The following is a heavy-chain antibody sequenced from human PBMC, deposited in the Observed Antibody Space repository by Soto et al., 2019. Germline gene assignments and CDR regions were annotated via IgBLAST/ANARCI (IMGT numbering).Heavy chain of an antibody. CDR1: GFSLSSTRVA. CDR3: AHSVVAGLGYYLDF. CDR2: IYWDDDK. Sequence: QITLKESGPTLVKPTQTLTLTCTFSGFSLSSTRVAVGWIRQPPGKALEWLALIYWDDDKRYSPFLKSRLTITKDTSKSQVVLTMTNMDAVDTATYYCAHSVVAGLGYYLDFWGQGTLVTVSS. J-gene: IGHJ4*02. D-gene: IGHD6-19*01. V-gene: IGHV2-5*02.